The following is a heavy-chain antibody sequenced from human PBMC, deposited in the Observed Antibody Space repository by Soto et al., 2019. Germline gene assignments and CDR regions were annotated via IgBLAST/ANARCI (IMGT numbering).Heavy chain of an antibody. CDR3: AKDSSGGYSYVMDV. V-gene: IGHV3-23*01. CDR1: GFTFSSYA. D-gene: IGHD5-18*01. CDR2: ISGSGGST. Sequence: VQLLESGGGLVQPGGSLRLSCGASGFTFSSYAMSWVRQAPGKGLEWVSLISGSGGSTYYADSVKGRFTISRDNSKNTLYLQMNSLRAEDTAVYYCAKDSSGGYSYVMDVWGQGTTVTVSS. J-gene: IGHJ6*02.